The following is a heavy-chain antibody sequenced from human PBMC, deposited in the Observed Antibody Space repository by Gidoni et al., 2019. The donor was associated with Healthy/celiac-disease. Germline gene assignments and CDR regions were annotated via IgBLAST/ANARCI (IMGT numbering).Heavy chain of an antibody. CDR1: GSTFTSYD. V-gene: IGHV1-8*01. CDR3: ARGQGYSNYYYYYGMDV. Sequence: QVQLVQSGPEVKKPGASVKVSCKASGSTFTSYDINWVGQATGQGLEWMGWMNTNSGNTGYEEKFQGRVTMTRNNSISTAYMELSSLRSEDTAVYYCARGQGYSNYYYYYGMDVWGQGTTVTVSS. CDR2: MNTNSGNT. D-gene: IGHD4-4*01. J-gene: IGHJ6*02.